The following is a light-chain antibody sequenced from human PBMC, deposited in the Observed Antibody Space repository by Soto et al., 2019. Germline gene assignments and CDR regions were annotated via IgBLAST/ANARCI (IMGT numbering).Light chain of an antibody. CDR2: DVT. Sequence: QSALTQPRSVSGSPGQSVTISCTGTSSDVGAYNYVSWYQQHPGKAPKLIIYDVTQRPSGVPNRFSGSKSGNTASLTISGLQAEDEVYYYCCSYAGSSYYVFGSGTKLTVL. V-gene: IGLV2-11*01. CDR1: SSDVGAYNY. J-gene: IGLJ1*01. CDR3: CSYAGSSYYV.